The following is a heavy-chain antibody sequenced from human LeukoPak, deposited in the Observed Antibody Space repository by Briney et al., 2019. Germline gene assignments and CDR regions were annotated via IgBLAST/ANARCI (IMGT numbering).Heavy chain of an antibody. D-gene: IGHD3-16*01. Sequence: GASVKVSCKASGYTFTSYYMHWVRQAPGQGLEWMGWISAYNGNTNYAQKLQGRVTMTTDTSTSTAYMELRSLRSDDTAVYYCARKLGVNWFDPWGQGTLVTVSS. CDR2: ISAYNGNT. V-gene: IGHV1-18*04. J-gene: IGHJ5*02. CDR3: ARKLGVNWFDP. CDR1: GYTFTSYY.